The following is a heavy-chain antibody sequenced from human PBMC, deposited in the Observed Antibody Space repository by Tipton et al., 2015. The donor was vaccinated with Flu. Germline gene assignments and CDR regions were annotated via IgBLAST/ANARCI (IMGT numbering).Heavy chain of an antibody. Sequence: TLSLTCTVSGGSLSSFYWSWIRQPAGKGLEWIGRIYSRGSTKYSPAFKSRVTLSVDTSKNQFSLNLSSVTASDTALYFCARCSGSGTDVIYDYWGQGTLVTVSS. D-gene: IGHD3-10*02. V-gene: IGHV4-4*07. CDR2: IYSRGST. CDR1: GGSLSSFY. J-gene: IGHJ4*02. CDR3: ARCSGSGTDVIYDY.